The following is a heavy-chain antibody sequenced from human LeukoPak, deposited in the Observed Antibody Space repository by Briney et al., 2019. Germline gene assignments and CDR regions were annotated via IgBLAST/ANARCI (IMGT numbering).Heavy chain of an antibody. D-gene: IGHD4/OR15-4a*01. Sequence: GASLQISCKGAGSTFTNYWIGWVRQLPGKGLEWMGMIYPGDSDTRYSPSFQGHVTISADRSTTTAYLQWSSLKASDTAMYYCARHIGLTTRYFDYWGQGTLVTVSS. CDR2: IYPGDSDT. CDR3: ARHIGLTTRYFDY. CDR1: GSTFTNYW. J-gene: IGHJ4*02. V-gene: IGHV5-51*01.